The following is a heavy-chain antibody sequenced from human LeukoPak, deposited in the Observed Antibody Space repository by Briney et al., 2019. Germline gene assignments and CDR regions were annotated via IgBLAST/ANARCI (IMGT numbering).Heavy chain of an antibody. V-gene: IGHV3-23*01. J-gene: IGHJ4*02. CDR2: SSGSCGTT. CDR3: AKGRYYDTSLFDS. CDR1: GFTFSSYA. Sequence: PGGSLRLSCAASGFTFSSYAMSWVRQAPGKGLEWVSGSSGSCGTTYYADSVRGRFTISRDNSKNTLHLQMNSLRAEDTAVYYCAKGRYYDTSLFDSWGQGTLVTVSS. D-gene: IGHD3-22*01.